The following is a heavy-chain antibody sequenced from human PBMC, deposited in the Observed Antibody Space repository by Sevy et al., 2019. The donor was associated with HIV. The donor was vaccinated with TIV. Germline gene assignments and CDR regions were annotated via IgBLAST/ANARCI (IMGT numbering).Heavy chain of an antibody. J-gene: IGHJ4*02. Sequence: SETLSLTCTISGGSLNTYGWSWIRQPPGKGLEWIGYAYYNGGTNYNPSLKSRLTILVGTSERQFSLQLSSVTPADTAVYYCGRDNWGSIDYWGQGVLVTVSS. V-gene: IGHV4-59*01. D-gene: IGHD7-27*01. CDR1: GGSLNTYG. CDR3: GRDNWGSIDY. CDR2: AYYNGGT.